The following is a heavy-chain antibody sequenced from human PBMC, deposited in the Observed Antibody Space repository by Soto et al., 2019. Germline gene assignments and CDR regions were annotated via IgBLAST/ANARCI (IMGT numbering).Heavy chain of an antibody. Sequence: QVQLVQSGAEVKKPGSSVKVSCKASGGTFSSYTISWVRQAPGQGLEWMGRIIPILGIANYAQKFQGRGTITADKATRTAYMEQSSLRSEDTAVYYCARSIGYCSGGSCSYFDYWGQGTLVTVSS. D-gene: IGHD2-15*01. CDR1: GGTFSSYT. CDR3: ARSIGYCSGGSCSYFDY. V-gene: IGHV1-69*02. CDR2: IIPILGIA. J-gene: IGHJ4*02.